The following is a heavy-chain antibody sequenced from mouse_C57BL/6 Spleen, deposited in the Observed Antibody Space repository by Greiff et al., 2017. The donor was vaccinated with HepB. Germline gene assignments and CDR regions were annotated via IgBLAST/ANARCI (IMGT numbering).Heavy chain of an antibody. D-gene: IGHD1-1*01. CDR2: IDPEDGDT. V-gene: IGHV14-1*01. J-gene: IGHJ3*01. Sequence: VHVKQSGAELVRPGASVKLSCTASGFNIKDYYMHWVKQRPEQGLEWIGRIDPEDGDTEYAPKFQGKATMTADTSSNTAYLQLSSLTSEDTAVYYCTTPYYYGSSWFAYWGQGTLVTVSA. CDR3: TTPYYYGSSWFAY. CDR1: GFNIKDYY.